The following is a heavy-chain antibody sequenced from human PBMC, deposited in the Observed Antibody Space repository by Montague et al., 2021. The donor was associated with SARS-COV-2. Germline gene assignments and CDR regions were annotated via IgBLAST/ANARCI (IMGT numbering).Heavy chain of an antibody. J-gene: IGHJ2*01. D-gene: IGHD6-19*01. Sequence: SLRLSCAASGFAFNNFAMSWVRQAPGKGLEWVSSIFGSAAGTYYADSVKGRFTISRDNSKNTLYLQMNSLEAEDTAKYYCAKQPGAGAVVYWYFDLWGRGTVVSVSS. CDR2: IFGSAAGT. CDR1: GFAFNNFA. CDR3: AKQPGAGAVVYWYFDL. V-gene: IGHV3-23*01.